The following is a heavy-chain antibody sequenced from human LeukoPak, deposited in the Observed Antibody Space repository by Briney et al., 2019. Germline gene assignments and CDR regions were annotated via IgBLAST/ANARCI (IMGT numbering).Heavy chain of an antibody. D-gene: IGHD2-2*01. CDR2: LYSGGST. CDR1: GFTVSSNY. Sequence: GGSLRLSCAASGFTVSSNYMSWVRQAPGKGLEWVSILYSGGSTYYADSGKGRFTISRHNSKNTLYLQMNSLRAEDTAVYYCARGSTGDGQLGHWGQGTLVTVSS. V-gene: IGHV3-53*04. CDR3: ARGSTGDGQLGH. J-gene: IGHJ4*02.